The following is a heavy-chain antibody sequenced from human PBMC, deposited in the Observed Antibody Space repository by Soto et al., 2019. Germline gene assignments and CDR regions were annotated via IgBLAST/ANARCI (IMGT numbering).Heavy chain of an antibody. CDR3: ARELVETRLYRRDHYYGMDV. D-gene: IGHD2-2*02. J-gene: IGHJ6*02. Sequence: SETLSLTCSVSGGSVSNKTYYWSWIRQPPGKRLEWIGYVYYSGTTNYNPSLKSRVTISVDLSKNQFSLQLNSVTPEDTAVYYCARELVETRLYRRDHYYGMDVWGQGTTVTVSS. CDR2: VYYSGTT. CDR1: GGSVSNKTYY. V-gene: IGHV4-61*01.